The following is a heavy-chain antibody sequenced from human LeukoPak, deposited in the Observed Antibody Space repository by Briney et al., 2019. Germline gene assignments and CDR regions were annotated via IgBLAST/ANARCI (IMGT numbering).Heavy chain of an antibody. CDR3: TVAAADSDY. J-gene: IGHJ4*02. CDR2: INHSGST. V-gene: IGHV4-34*01. D-gene: IGHD6-13*01. CDR1: GGSFSGYY. Sequence: SETLSLTCAVYGGSFSGYYWSWIRQPPGKGLEWIGEINHSGSTNYNPSLKSRVTISVDTSKNQFSLKLSSVTAADTAVYYCTVAAADSDYWGQGTLATVSS.